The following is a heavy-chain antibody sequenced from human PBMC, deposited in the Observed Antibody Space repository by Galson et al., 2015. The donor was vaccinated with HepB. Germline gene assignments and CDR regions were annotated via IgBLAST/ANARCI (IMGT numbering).Heavy chain of an antibody. CDR1: GFTVSSNY. CDR2: IYTGGRT. Sequence: SLRLSCAASGFTVSSNYMSWVRQAPGKGLEWVSLIYTGGRTYYADSVKGRFTISRDNSKNTVSLQMNGLTTEDTAVYFCARVLRSGWTRQFDYWGQGTLVAVSS. CDR3: ARVLRSGWTRQFDY. J-gene: IGHJ4*02. D-gene: IGHD6-19*01. V-gene: IGHV3-53*05.